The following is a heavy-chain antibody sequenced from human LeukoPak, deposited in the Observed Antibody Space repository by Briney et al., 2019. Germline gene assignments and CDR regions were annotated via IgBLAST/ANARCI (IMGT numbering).Heavy chain of an antibody. V-gene: IGHV3-23*01. CDR1: GFTFSSYA. Sequence: GGSLRLSCAASGFTFSSYAMSWVRQAPGKGLEWVSAISGSGGSTYYADSVKGRFTISRDNSKNTLYLQMSSLRAEDTAVYYCARSSYYYDSSGYSYYYYGMDVWGQGTTVTVSS. CDR3: ARSSYYYDSSGYSYYYYGMDV. CDR2: ISGSGGST. J-gene: IGHJ6*02. D-gene: IGHD3-22*01.